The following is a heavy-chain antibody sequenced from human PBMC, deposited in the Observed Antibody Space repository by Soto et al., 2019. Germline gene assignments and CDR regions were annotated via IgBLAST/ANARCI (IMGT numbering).Heavy chain of an antibody. CDR1: GFSLNTRTVG. J-gene: IGHJ3*02. D-gene: IGHD2-15*01. V-gene: IGHV2-5*01. Sequence: KESGPTLVKPTQTLTLTCTFSGFSLNTRTVGVGWIRQPPGKALEWLALINWNDDERYSPSLKHMLTITKDTSRNHVVLTMTNVDPVDTATYYCAHRHDLGGFDIWGQGTTVTVSS. CDR3: AHRHDLGGFDI. CDR2: INWNDDE.